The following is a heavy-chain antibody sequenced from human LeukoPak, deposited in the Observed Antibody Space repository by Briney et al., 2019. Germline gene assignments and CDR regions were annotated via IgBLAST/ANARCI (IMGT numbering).Heavy chain of an antibody. CDR2: IYYSVNT. CDR1: GVSVSSSDYY. CDR3: ARGRDWKYLSHFDY. D-gene: IGHD1-7*01. Sequence: SETLSLTCSVSGVSVSSSDYYWASIRQPPGKGLEWVGSIYYSVNTYYNTSLKSRVIISVDTSNNQLSLKLSSVTAADTAVYYCARGRDWKYLSHFDYWGQGTLVTVSS. J-gene: IGHJ4*02. V-gene: IGHV4-39*07.